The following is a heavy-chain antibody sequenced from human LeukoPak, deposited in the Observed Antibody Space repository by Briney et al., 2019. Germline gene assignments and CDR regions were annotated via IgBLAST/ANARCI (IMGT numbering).Heavy chain of an antibody. Sequence: GGSLRLSCAASGFTFSSYGMSWVRQAPGKGLEWVSAISGSGGSTYYADSVKGRFTISRDNAKNSLYLQMNSLRAEDTAVYYCAKASPVGMVRGPDFDYWAREPWSPSPQ. CDR1: GFTFSSYG. CDR2: ISGSGGST. CDR3: AKASPVGMVRGPDFDY. J-gene: IGHJ4*02. V-gene: IGHV3-23*01. D-gene: IGHD3-10*01.